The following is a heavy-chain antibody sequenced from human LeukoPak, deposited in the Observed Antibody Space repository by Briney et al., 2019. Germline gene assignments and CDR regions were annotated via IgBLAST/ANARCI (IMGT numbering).Heavy chain of an antibody. Sequence: PSETLSLTCTVSGGSISSSSYYWGWIRQPPGKGLEWIGSIYYSGSTYYNPSLKSRVTISVDTSKNQFSLELSSVTAADTAVYYCAVNDDSGWELLRWDYWGQGTLVTVSS. CDR3: AVNDDSGWELLRWDY. CDR2: IYYSGST. V-gene: IGHV4-39*01. J-gene: IGHJ4*02. CDR1: GGSISSSSYY. D-gene: IGHD1-26*01.